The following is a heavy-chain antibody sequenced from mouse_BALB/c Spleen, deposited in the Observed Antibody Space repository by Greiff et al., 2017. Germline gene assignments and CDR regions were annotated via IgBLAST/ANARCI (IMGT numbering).Heavy chain of an antibody. D-gene: IGHD2-3*01. Sequence: EVQLQQSGPELVKPGASVKISCKASGYTFTDYNMHWVKQSHGKSLEWIGYIYPYNGGTGYNQKFKSKATLTVDNSSSTAYMELRSLTSEDSAVYYCAEGEYDPEFAYWGQGTLVTVSA. CDR1: GYTFTDYN. V-gene: IGHV1S29*02. CDR3: AEGEYDPEFAY. J-gene: IGHJ3*01. CDR2: IYPYNGGT.